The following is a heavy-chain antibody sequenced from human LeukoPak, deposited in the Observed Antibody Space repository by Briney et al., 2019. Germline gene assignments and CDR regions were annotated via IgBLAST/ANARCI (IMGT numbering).Heavy chain of an antibody. Sequence: PSETLSLTCTVSGGSISSYYWSWIRQPPGKGLEWIGYIYYSGSTNYNPSLKSRVTISVDTSKNQFSLKLSSVTAADTAVYYCARGRYCSSTSCYAPKYMDVWGKGTTVTVSS. V-gene: IGHV4-59*12. CDR2: IYYSGST. J-gene: IGHJ6*03. CDR1: GGSISSYY. CDR3: ARGRYCSSTSCYAPKYMDV. D-gene: IGHD2-2*01.